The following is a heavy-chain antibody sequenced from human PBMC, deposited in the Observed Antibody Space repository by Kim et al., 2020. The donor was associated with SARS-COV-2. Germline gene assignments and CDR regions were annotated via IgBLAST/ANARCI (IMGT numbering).Heavy chain of an antibody. Sequence: GGSLRLSCSASGFTFSIYSMNWVRQAPGKGLEWVSSISSTDNYVYYADSVKGRFTISRDNAKNSLYLQMNSLRAADTAVYYCAKSMTYPGIGPLRLFDYWGQGTLVTVSS. CDR3: AKSMTYPGIGPLRLFDY. J-gene: IGHJ4*02. CDR1: GFTFSIYS. V-gene: IGHV3-21*04. CDR2: ISSTDNYV. D-gene: IGHD6-13*01.